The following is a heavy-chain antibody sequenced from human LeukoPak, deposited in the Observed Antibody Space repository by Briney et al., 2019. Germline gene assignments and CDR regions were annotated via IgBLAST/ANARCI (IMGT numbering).Heavy chain of an antibody. D-gene: IGHD6-19*01. V-gene: IGHV3-23*01. CDR3: ARHEGIAVGPFDP. CDR1: EFTFSNYA. J-gene: IGHJ5*02. Sequence: GGSLRLSCAASEFTFSNYAMNWVRQAPGKGLEWVSLISGSGDSTYSADSVKGRFTISRDKSKNMLYLQINSLRAEDTAVYYCARHEGIAVGPFDPWGQGTLVTVSS. CDR2: ISGSGDST.